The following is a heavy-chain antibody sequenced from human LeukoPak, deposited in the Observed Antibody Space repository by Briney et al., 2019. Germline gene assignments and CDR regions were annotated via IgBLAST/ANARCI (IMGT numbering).Heavy chain of an antibody. CDR1: GYTFTGYY. D-gene: IGHD3-9*01. J-gene: IGHJ4*02. V-gene: IGHV1-2*02. CDR3: ARVKRYFANWYFDY. CDR2: INPNSGGT. Sequence: VASVKVSCKASGYTFTGYYMHWVRQAPGQGLEWMGWINPNSGGTNYAQKFQGRVTMTRDTSISTAYMELSRLRSDDTAVYYCARVKRYFANWYFDYWGQGTLVTVPS.